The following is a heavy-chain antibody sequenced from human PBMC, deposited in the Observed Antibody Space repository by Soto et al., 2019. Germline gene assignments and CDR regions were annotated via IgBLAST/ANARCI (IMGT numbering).Heavy chain of an antibody. CDR2: IEVSSGDT. J-gene: IGHJ6*03. V-gene: IGHV1-18*04. Sequence: GASVKVSCKASGYNFSTYGVSWVRQAPGQGLEWMAWIEVSSGDTNFAQNFQGRLAVTTDTSTSTASMKLRGLRSDDTAVYYCARLTTLSNPKYRYYFFMDIWGEGTTVTVPS. CDR3: ARLTTLSNPKYRYYFFMDI. D-gene: IGHD5-18*01. CDR1: GYNFSTYG.